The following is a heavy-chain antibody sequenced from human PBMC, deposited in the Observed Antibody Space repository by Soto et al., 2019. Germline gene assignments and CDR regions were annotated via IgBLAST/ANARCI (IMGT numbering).Heavy chain of an antibody. CDR2: IGTSGRTI. D-gene: IGHD4-4*01. CDR3: ARDPAIYSGKFDYGLDV. V-gene: IGHV3-48*03. CDR1: GFTFSNYE. J-gene: IGHJ6*02. Sequence: GGSLRLSCAVSGFTFSNYEMNWVRQAPGKGLEWVSYIGTSGRTIYYADSVRGRFTISRDNAKNSLYLQMNSLRAEDTAVYYCARDPAIYSGKFDYGLDVWGQGTTVTVSS.